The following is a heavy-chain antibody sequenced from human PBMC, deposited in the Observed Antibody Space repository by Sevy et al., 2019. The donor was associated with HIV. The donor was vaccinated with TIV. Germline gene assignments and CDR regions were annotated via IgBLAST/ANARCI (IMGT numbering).Heavy chain of an antibody. Sequence: GGSLRLSCAASGFTFSSYAMSWVRQAPGKGLEWVSGISGSGGSTYYADSVKGRFTLSRDNSKNTLDLQMNSLRAEDTAVYYCAKGGIQLWLDYWGQGTLVTVSS. CDR2: ISGSGGST. CDR1: GFTFSSYA. D-gene: IGHD5-18*01. J-gene: IGHJ4*02. V-gene: IGHV3-23*01. CDR3: AKGGIQLWLDY.